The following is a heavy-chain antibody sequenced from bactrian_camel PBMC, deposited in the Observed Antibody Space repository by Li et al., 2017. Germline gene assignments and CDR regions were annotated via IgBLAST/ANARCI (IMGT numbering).Heavy chain of an antibody. J-gene: IGHJ4*01. Sequence: HVQLVESGGGSVQAGGSLRLSCVGSGYSYSYYCMAWFRQAPGKEREGVATMDGRTSYAESVKGRFTISKDNAKNTLYPEMNNLKPEDTGMYFCAADLRASGSMVVHYHREPFEYNYWGQGTQVTVS. CDR2: MDGRT. CDR1: GYSYSYYC. CDR3: AADLRASGSMVVHYHREPFEYNY. V-gene: IGHV3S26*01. D-gene: IGHD1*01.